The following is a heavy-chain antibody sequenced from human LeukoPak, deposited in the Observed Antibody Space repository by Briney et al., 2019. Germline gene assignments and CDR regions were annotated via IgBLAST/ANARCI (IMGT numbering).Heavy chain of an antibody. CDR2: ISYDGSNE. CDR3: ARVRWIQIYHDAFDI. J-gene: IGHJ3*02. CDR1: GFTFSSYV. D-gene: IGHD5-18*01. V-gene: IGHV3-30*04. Sequence: PGRSLRLSCAASGFTFSSYVMHWVRQAPGKGLEWVAIISYDGSNEYYADSVKGRFTISRDNSKNTLYLQMNSLRAEDTAVYYCARVRWIQIYHDAFDIWGQGTMVTVSS.